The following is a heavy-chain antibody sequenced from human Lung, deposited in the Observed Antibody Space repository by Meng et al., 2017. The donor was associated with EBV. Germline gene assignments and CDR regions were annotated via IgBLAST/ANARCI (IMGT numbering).Heavy chain of an antibody. CDR1: GGSISSSNW. V-gene: IGHV4-4*02. Sequence: QVPLQDSGPGLVKPSGTLALTFAVSGGSISSSNWWSWVRQPPGKGLEWIGEIYHSGSTNYNPSLKSRVTISVDKSKNQFSLKLSSVTAADTAVYYCARARSIAAAVIDYWGQGTLVTVSS. CDR2: IYHSGST. CDR3: ARARSIAAAVIDY. J-gene: IGHJ4*02. D-gene: IGHD6-13*01.